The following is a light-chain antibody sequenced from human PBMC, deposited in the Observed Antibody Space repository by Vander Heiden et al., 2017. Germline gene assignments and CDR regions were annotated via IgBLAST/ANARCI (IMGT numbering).Light chain of an antibody. CDR2: DAS. J-gene: IGKJ4*01. CDR3: QQYDNLPLT. V-gene: IGKV1-33*01. Sequence: DIQMTQSPSSLSASVGDRVTITCQASQDISNYLNWYQQKPGKAPKLLTYDASNLETGVPSRFSGSGPGTDFTFTISSLQPEDIATYYCQQYDNLPLTFGGGTKVEI. CDR1: QDISNY.